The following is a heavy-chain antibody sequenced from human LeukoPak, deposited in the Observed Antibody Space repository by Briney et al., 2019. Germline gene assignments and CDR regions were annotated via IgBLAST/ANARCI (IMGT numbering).Heavy chain of an antibody. CDR3: AKEGSIAEFFDY. V-gene: IGHV3-23*01. CDR2: ISGSGGST. D-gene: IGHD6-6*01. CDR1: GFTVSSNY. Sequence: GGSLRLSCAASGFTVSSNYMSWVRQAPGKGLEGVSAISGSGGSTYYADSVKGRFTISRDNSKNTLYLQMNSLRAEDTAVYYCAKEGSIAEFFDYWGQGTLVTVSS. J-gene: IGHJ4*02.